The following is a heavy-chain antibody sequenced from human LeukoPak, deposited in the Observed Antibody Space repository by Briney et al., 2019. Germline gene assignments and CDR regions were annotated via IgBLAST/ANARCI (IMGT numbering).Heavy chain of an antibody. J-gene: IGHJ3*02. V-gene: IGHV5-51*01. Sequence: GESLKISCKGSGYSFTTYWIAWVRQLPGKGLEWMGIIYPGDSDIRYSPSFQGQVTIAADKSISTAYLQWSSLKASDTAMYYCARLAIIEEDWDAFDIWGQGTMVTVSS. CDR1: GYSFTTYW. CDR2: IYPGDSDI. D-gene: IGHD2-15*01. CDR3: ARLAIIEEDWDAFDI.